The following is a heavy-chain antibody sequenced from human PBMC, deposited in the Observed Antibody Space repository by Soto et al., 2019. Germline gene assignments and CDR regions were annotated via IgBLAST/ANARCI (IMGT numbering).Heavy chain of an antibody. V-gene: IGHV3-23*01. D-gene: IGHD2-2*01. CDR3: AKALFRSDVVPAAVDY. CDR2: ISGSGGST. J-gene: IGHJ4*02. Sequence: GGSLRLSCAASGFTFSSYAMSWVRQAPGKGLEWVSAISGSGGSTYYADSVKGRFTISRDNSKNTLYLQMNSLRAEDTAVYYCAKALFRSDVVPAAVDYWGQGTLVTVSS. CDR1: GFTFSSYA.